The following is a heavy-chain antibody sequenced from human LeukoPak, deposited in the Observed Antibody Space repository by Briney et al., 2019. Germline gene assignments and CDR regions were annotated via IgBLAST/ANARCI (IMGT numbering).Heavy chain of an antibody. Sequence: ASVKVSCTASGYTFTGYYIHWVRQAPGQGLEWMGWINPDNGGAKYAQKFQGRVTMTKETSVSTVYMELSRLRSDDTAVYYCARNLPPRHHYDSSGHFYWGQGTLVTVSS. V-gene: IGHV1-2*02. CDR1: GYTFTGYY. CDR3: ARNLPPRHHYDSSGHFY. CDR2: INPDNGGA. D-gene: IGHD3-22*01. J-gene: IGHJ4*02.